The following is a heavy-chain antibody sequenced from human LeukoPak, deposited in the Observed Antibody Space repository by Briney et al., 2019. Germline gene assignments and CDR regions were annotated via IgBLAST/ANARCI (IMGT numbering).Heavy chain of an antibody. D-gene: IGHD6-19*01. CDR2: ISNTGGTI. V-gene: IGHV3-48*02. CDR3: ARDPHSSGWYFKSHGWFDP. CDR1: GFTFSSYS. J-gene: IGHJ5*02. Sequence: PGGSLRLSCAASGFTFSSYSMNWVRQAPGKGLEWISYISNTGGTIKYADSVKGRFTISRDNGKNSLYLQMNSLRDEDTAVYYCARDPHSSGWYFKSHGWFDPWGQGTLVTVSS.